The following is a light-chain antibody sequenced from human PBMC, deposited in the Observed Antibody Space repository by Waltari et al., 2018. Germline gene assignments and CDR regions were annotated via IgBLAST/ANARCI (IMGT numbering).Light chain of an antibody. CDR3: MILHNNAVV. CDR1: SGISVGKYK. J-gene: IGLJ3*02. Sequence: QAVLTQPASLSASPGASVSLTCTLRSGISVGKYKIYWYQQRPGSPPPFLVKYRSDSTNERGSGVPSRFSGSRDTSANAGILLISGLQSEDEADYYCMILHNNAVVFGGGTRLTVL. CDR2: YRSDSTN. V-gene: IGLV5-45*01.